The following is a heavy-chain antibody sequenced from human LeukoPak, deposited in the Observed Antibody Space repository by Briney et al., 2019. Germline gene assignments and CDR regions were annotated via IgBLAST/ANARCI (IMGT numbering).Heavy chain of an antibody. V-gene: IGHV3-48*01. CDR2: ISSSSTTT. Sequence: GGSLRLSCAASGFSFSSYNLNWVRQAPGKGLEWISFISSSSTTTYYADSVKGRFTISRDNSKNTLYLQMNSLRAEDTAVYYCARGDGYSSSWFYAFDIWGQGTMVTVSS. CDR3: ARGDGYSSSWFYAFDI. CDR1: GFSFSSYN. J-gene: IGHJ3*02. D-gene: IGHD6-13*01.